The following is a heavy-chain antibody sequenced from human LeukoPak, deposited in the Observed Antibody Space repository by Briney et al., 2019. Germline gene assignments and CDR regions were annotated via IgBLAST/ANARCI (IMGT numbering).Heavy chain of an antibody. V-gene: IGHV1-24*01. Sequence: ASVKVSCKVSGYTLTELSVHWVRQAPGKGLEWMGGFDPEDGETIYAQKFQGRVTMTEDTSTDTAYMELSSLRSEDTAEYYCATAVVTATTYYFDYWGQGTLVTVSS. CDR1: GYTLTELS. CDR2: FDPEDGET. J-gene: IGHJ4*02. D-gene: IGHD2-21*02. CDR3: ATAVVTATTYYFDY.